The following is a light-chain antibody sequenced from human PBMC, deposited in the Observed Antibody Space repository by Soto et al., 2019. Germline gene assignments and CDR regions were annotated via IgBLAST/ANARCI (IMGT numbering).Light chain of an antibody. CDR2: AAS. CDR3: QQSYSTPWT. J-gene: IGKJ1*01. CDR1: QSISYW. Sequence: DIQMTQSPPTLSASVGERVTITCRASQSISYWLAWYQQKPGKAPKLLIYAASSLQSGVPSRFSGSGSGTDFTLTISSLQPEDFATYYCQQSYSTPWTFGQGTKVDIK. V-gene: IGKV1-39*01.